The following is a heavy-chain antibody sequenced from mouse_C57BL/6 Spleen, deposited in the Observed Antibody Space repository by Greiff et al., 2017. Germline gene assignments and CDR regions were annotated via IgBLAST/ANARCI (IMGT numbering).Heavy chain of an antibody. D-gene: IGHD1-1*01. J-gene: IGHJ2*01. CDR3: VGGSSYPDYVDD. Sequence: EVMLVESGGDLVKPGGSLKLSCAASGFTFSSYGMSWVRQTPDKRLEWVATISSGGSYTYYPDSVKGRFTISRDNAKNTLYLQMSSLKSEDTAMYYGVGGSSYPDYVDDWGQGTTRTVSS. CDR1: GFTFSSYG. CDR2: ISSGGSYT. V-gene: IGHV5-6*02.